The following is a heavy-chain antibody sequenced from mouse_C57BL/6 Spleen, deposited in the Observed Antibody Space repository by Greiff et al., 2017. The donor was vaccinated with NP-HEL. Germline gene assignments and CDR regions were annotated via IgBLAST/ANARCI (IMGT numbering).Heavy chain of an antibody. V-gene: IGHV5-17*01. Sequence: DVHLVESGGGLVKPGGSLKLSCAASGFTFSDYGMHWVRQAPEKGLEWVAYISSGSSTIYYADTVKGRFTISRDNAKNTLFLQMTSLRSEDTAMYYCARKRYYGKEDAMDYWGQGTSVTVSS. CDR2: ISSGSSTI. CDR1: GFTFSDYG. D-gene: IGHD1-1*01. CDR3: ARKRYYGKEDAMDY. J-gene: IGHJ4*01.